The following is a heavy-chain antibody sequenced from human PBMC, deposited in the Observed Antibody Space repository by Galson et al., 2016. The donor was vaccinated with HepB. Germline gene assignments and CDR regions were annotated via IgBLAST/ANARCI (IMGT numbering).Heavy chain of an antibody. D-gene: IGHD3-9*01. CDR2: ISSSGSTI. CDR3: ARDLRGMIRFFDWSTHFDS. V-gene: IGHV3-48*04. CDR1: GFTFSSYT. J-gene: IGHJ4*02. Sequence: SLRLSCAASGFTFSSYTMHWVRQAPGKGLEWVSYISSSGSTIYYADSVKGRFTISRDNAKNSLYLQMNNVRAEDTAVYYCARDLRGMIRFFDWSTHFDSWGQGTLVTVSS.